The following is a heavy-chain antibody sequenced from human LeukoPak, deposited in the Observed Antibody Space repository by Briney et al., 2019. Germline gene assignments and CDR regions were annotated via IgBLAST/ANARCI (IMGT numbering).Heavy chain of an antibody. Sequence: ASVKVSCKASGYTFTSYDINWVRQATGQGLEWMGWMNPNSGNTGYAQEFQGRVTMTRNTSISTAYMELSSLRSEDTAVYYCARGESGYCSSTSCYWFDPWGQGTLVTVSS. V-gene: IGHV1-8*01. CDR1: GYTFTSYD. D-gene: IGHD2-2*03. J-gene: IGHJ5*02. CDR3: ARGESGYCSSTSCYWFDP. CDR2: MNPNSGNT.